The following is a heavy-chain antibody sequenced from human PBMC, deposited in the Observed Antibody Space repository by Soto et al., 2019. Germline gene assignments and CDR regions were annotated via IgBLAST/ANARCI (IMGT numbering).Heavy chain of an antibody. V-gene: IGHV4-31*03. CDR3: ARSDVLRFLSWFDP. J-gene: IGHJ5*02. Sequence: QVQLQESGPGLVKPSQTLSLTCTVSGGSISSGGYYWSWIRQHPGKGLEWTGYIYYSGSTYYNPSLKSRVTISVDTSKNQFSLKLSSVTAADTAVYYCARSDVLRFLSWFDPWGQGTLVTVSS. CDR1: GGSISSGGYY. CDR2: IYYSGST. D-gene: IGHD3-3*01.